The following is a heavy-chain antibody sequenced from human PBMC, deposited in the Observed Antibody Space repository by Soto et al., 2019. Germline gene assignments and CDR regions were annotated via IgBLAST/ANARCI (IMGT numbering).Heavy chain of an antibody. CDR1: GYTFTNYG. V-gene: IGHV1-18*01. CDR3: AGGSSRWDGGYYYYGMDV. Sequence: QVQLVQSGPEVKKPGASMKVSCKASGYTFTNYGFSWVRQAPGQGLEWMGWISAYNDNTNYAQKVQGRVSMTTDTSTSTAYMELRSLRSDDTAVYYCAGGSSRWDGGYYYYGMDVWGQGTTVTVSS. J-gene: IGHJ6*02. CDR2: ISAYNDNT. D-gene: IGHD6-13*01.